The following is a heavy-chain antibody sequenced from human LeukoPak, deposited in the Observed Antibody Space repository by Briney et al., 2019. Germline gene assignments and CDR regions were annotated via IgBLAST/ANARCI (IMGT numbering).Heavy chain of an antibody. V-gene: IGHV1-24*01. CDR3: ATVSDNWNDGGVYYFDY. J-gene: IGHJ4*02. CDR1: GYTLTELS. Sequence: ASVKVSCKVSGYTLTELSMHWVRQAPGKGLEWMGGFDPEDGETIYARKFQGRVTMTEDTSTDTAYMELSSLRSEDTAVYYCATVSDNWNDGGVYYFDYWGQGTLVTVSS. CDR2: FDPEDGET. D-gene: IGHD1-1*01.